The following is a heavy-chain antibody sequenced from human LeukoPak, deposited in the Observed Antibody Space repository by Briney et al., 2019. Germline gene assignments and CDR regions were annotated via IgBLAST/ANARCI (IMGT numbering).Heavy chain of an antibody. Sequence: SETLSLTCAVYGGSFSGYYWSWIRQPPGKGLEWIGEINHSGSTNYNPSLKSRVTISVDTSKNQFSLKLSSVTAADTAVYYCGISSSWYLVYYYGMDVWGQGTTVTVSS. D-gene: IGHD6-13*01. J-gene: IGHJ6*02. CDR1: GGSFSGYY. CDR3: GISSSWYLVYYYGMDV. V-gene: IGHV4-34*01. CDR2: INHSGST.